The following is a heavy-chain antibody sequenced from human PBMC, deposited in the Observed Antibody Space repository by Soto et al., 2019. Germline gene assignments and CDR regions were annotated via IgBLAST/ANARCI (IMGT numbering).Heavy chain of an antibody. CDR2: ISSINII. Sequence: PGGSLRLSCAASGVKFDTYDMNWVRQAPGKGLEWISYISSINIIYYADSVRGRFAISRDNAKNSLYLQMHSLRAEDTAVYYCARDGSRFYGMDVWGQGTTVTSP. CDR1: GVKFDTYD. J-gene: IGHJ6*02. CDR3: ARDGSRFYGMDV. V-gene: IGHV3-48*01.